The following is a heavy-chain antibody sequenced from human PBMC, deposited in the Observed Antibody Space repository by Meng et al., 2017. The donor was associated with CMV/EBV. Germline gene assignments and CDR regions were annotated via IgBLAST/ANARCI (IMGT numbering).Heavy chain of an antibody. V-gene: IGHV3-30*02. Sequence: GESLKISCAASGFTFRSYGMHWVRQAPGKGLEWVAFIGQDGSKTYYADFVKGRFTIYRDNSKSTLYLQLNSLRAEDTSLYYCARGHTYRSSSQGFDPWGQGAVVTVSS. J-gene: IGHJ5*02. CDR1: GFTFRSYG. D-gene: IGHD2-2*01. CDR2: IGQDGSKT. CDR3: ARGHTYRSSSQGFDP.